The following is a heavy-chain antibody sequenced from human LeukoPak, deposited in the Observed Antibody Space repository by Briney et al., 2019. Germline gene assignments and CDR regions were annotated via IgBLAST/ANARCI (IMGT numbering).Heavy chain of an antibody. CDR2: ISSSGSTI. D-gene: IGHD3-10*01. CDR1: GFTFSSYE. J-gene: IGHJ4*02. V-gene: IGHV3-48*03. Sequence: GGSLRLSCAASGFTFSSYEMNWVRQAPGKGLEWVSYISSSGSTIYHADSVKGRFTISRDNAKNSLYLQMNSLRAEDTAVYYCARDADYGSGSFDYRGQGTLVTVSS. CDR3: ARDADYGSGSFDY.